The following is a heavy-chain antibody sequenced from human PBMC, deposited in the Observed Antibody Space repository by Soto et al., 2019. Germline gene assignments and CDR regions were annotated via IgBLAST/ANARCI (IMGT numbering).Heavy chain of an antibody. CDR3: ARDNYPYYYDSSGYYYGY. D-gene: IGHD3-22*01. CDR2: INPSGGST. CDR1: GYPFTSYY. J-gene: IGHJ4*02. Sequence: ASLKVSCKSSGYPFTSYYIHWVRQAPGQGLEWMGIINPSGGSTSYAQKFQGRVTMTRDTSTSTVYMELSSLRSEDTAVYYCARDNYPYYYDSSGYYYGYWGQGTRVTVSS. V-gene: IGHV1-46*01.